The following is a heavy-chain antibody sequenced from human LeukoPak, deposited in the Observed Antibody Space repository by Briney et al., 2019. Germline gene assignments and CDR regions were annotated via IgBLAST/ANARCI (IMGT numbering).Heavy chain of an antibody. Sequence: SGGSLRLSCAAPGFTFSNYWMHWVRQAPGKGLVWVSRINSDGSSTIYADSVEGRFTISRDNPKNTLYLQMNSLRAEDTAVYYCARDLGGTADYWGQGTLVTVSS. CDR2: INSDGSST. J-gene: IGHJ4*02. V-gene: IGHV3-74*01. CDR3: ARDLGGTADY. CDR1: GFTFSNYW. D-gene: IGHD3-10*01.